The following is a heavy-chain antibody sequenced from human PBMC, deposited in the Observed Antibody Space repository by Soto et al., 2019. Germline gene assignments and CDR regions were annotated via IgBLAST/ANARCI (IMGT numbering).Heavy chain of an antibody. CDR2: ISYDGSNK. J-gene: IGHJ6*02. D-gene: IGHD2-15*01. Sequence: SLRLSFEASGFSFSSYAMNWVCLAPFNGLEWVAVISYDGSNKYYVDSVKGRFTISRDNSKNTLYLQMNSLRAEDTAGYYCARAEYSGYGMDVWGQGTTVTVSS. CDR1: GFSFSSYA. CDR3: ARAEYSGYGMDV. V-gene: IGHV3-30-3*01.